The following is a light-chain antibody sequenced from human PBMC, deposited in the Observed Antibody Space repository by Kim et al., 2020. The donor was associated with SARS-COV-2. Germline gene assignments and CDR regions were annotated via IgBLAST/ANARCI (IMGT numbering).Light chain of an antibody. CDR2: YNN. J-gene: IGLJ3*02. V-gene: IGLV3-21*04. CDR3: QTWDSSSDHRV. Sequence: ATGMTARITWGGKNIGSKNVHWYQQKPGQAPVLVIYYNNDRPSGIPERVSGSNSENTATLTISRVEAGDAADYYCQTWDSSSDHRVFGGGTKLTVL. CDR1: NIGSKN.